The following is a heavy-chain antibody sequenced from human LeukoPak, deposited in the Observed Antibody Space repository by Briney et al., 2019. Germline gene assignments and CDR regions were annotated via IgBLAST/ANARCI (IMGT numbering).Heavy chain of an antibody. CDR1: GFTYSRYA. Sequence: PGGSLRLSCAASGFTYSRYAMSWVRQAPGKGLEWVSSISDNGAGTFYADSVKGRFTISGDNSDKTLYLQMNSLRAEDTAVYYCAKRSLSGTWYFDLWGRGTLVIVSS. V-gene: IGHV3-23*01. J-gene: IGHJ2*01. D-gene: IGHD3-3*01. CDR2: ISDNGAGT. CDR3: AKRSLSGTWYFDL.